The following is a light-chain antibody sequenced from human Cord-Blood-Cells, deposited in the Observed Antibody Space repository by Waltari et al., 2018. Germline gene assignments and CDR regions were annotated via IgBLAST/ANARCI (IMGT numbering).Light chain of an antibody. Sequence: QSVLTLPPSASGTPGQRVTIYCSGSSSNIGRNTANWYQQLPGTAPKLLIYSNNQRPSGGPCRFSGSKSGTSASLAISGLQSEDEADYYCAAWDDSLNGLVFGGGTKLTVL. V-gene: IGLV1-44*01. CDR2: SNN. J-gene: IGLJ2*01. CDR3: AAWDDSLNGLV. CDR1: SSNIGRNT.